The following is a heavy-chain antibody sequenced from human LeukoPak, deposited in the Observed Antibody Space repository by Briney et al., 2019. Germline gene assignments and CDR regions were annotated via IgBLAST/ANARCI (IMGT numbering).Heavy chain of an antibody. CDR3: ARVKGHIVVVTGRASDI. J-gene: IGHJ3*02. V-gene: IGHV4-34*01. Sequence: SETLSLTCAVYGGSFSGYYWSWIRQPPGKGLEWIGEINHSGSTNYNPSLKSRVTISVDTSKNQFSLKLSSVTAADTAVYYCARVKGHIVVVTGRASDIWGQGTMVNVSS. D-gene: IGHD2-21*02. CDR2: INHSGST. CDR1: GGSFSGYY.